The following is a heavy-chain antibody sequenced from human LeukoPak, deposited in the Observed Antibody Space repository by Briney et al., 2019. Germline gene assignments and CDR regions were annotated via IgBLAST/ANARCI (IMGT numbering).Heavy chain of an antibody. V-gene: IGHV3-30*14. CDR2: ISYDGSNK. CDR1: GFTFSSYA. Sequence: GGSLRLSCAASGFTFSSYAMHWVRQAPGKGLEWVAVISYDGSNKYYADSVKGRFTISRDNSKNTLYLQMNSLRAEDTAVYYCAISSGYYFWLDYWGQGTLVTVSP. J-gene: IGHJ4*02. D-gene: IGHD3-22*01. CDR3: AISSGYYFWLDY.